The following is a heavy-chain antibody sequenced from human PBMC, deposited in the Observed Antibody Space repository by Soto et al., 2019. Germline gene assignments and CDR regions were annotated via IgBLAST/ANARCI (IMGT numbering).Heavy chain of an antibody. CDR3: ASNGSGYKMAYHGFDI. CDR1: GYNFMTYW. D-gene: IGHD5-18*01. V-gene: IGHV5-51*01. Sequence: GESLKISCKGSGYNFMTYWIGWVRQMPGKGLEWMGIIYPADSDIRYSPSLEGQVTISVDTSITTAYLQWSSLKASDTAMYFCASNGSGYKMAYHGFDIWGQGTTGTVSS. J-gene: IGHJ6*02. CDR2: IYPADSDI.